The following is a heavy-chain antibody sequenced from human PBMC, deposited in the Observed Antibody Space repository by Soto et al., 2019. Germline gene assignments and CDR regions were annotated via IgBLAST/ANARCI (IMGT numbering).Heavy chain of an antibody. CDR2: MNPNSGNT. Sequence: ASVKVSCKASGYTFTSYDINWVRQATGQGLEWMGWMNPNSGNTGYAQKFQGRVTMTRNTSISTAYMELSSLRSEDTAVYYCARLQMDRDGHYYGSGSPNDYWGQGTLVTVSS. D-gene: IGHD3-10*01. V-gene: IGHV1-8*01. CDR3: ARLQMDRDGHYYGSGSPNDY. CDR1: GYTFTSYD. J-gene: IGHJ4*02.